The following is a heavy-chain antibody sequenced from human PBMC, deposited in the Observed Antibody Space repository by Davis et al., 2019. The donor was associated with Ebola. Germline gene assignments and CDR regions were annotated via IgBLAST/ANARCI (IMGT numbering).Heavy chain of an antibody. V-gene: IGHV3-74*01. D-gene: IGHD4-17*01. Sequence: HTGGSLRLSCAASGFIFSNYWMHWVRQVPGKGLVWVSHIKTDGSITNYADSVKGRFTISRDNAKNTLHLQMNNLGAEDTAVYYCARGAAVTGYWYFDLWGRGALVTVSS. J-gene: IGHJ2*01. CDR1: GFIFSNYW. CDR3: ARGAAVTGYWYFDL. CDR2: IKTDGSIT.